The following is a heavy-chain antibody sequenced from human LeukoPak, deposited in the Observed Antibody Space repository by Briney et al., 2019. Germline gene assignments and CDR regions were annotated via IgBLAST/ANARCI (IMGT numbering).Heavy chain of an antibody. D-gene: IGHD3-3*01. V-gene: IGHV3-15*01. CDR1: GFTFSNAW. J-gene: IGHJ6*03. CDR2: IKSKTDGGTT. Sequence: GGSLRLSCAASGFTFSNAWMSWVRQAPGKGLEWVGRIKSKTDGGTTDYAAPVKGRFTISRDDSKNTLYLQMNSLKTEDTAVYYCTTDRFWSGYFPYYYYMDVWGKGTTVTVSS. CDR3: TTDRFWSGYFPYYYYMDV.